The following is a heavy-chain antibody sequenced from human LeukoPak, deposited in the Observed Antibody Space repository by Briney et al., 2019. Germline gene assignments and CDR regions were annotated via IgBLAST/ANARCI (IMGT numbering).Heavy chain of an antibody. D-gene: IGHD5-12*01. Sequence: SVKVSCKASGGTFSSYAISWVRQAPGQGLEWMGEIIPIFGTVNYAQKFQGRVTITADESTSTAYMELSSLRSEDTAVYYCARGGSGYDYEIDYWGQGTLVTVSS. V-gene: IGHV1-69*13. CDR1: GGTFSSYA. CDR3: ARGGSGYDYEIDY. J-gene: IGHJ4*02. CDR2: IIPIFGTV.